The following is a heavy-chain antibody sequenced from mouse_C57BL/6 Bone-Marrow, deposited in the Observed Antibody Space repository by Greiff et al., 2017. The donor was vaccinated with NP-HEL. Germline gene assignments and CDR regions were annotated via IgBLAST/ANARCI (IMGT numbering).Heavy chain of an antibody. CDR1: GYTFTSYW. CDR3: ARDYGSSAPFAD. Sequence: QVQLQQPGAELVKPGASVKLSCKASGYTFTSYWMHWVKQRPGQGLEWIGMIHPNSGSTNYNEKFKSKATLTVDKSSSTAYMQLSSLTSEDSAVYYCARDYGSSAPFADWGQGTLVTVSA. CDR2: IHPNSGST. V-gene: IGHV1-64*01. D-gene: IGHD1-1*01. J-gene: IGHJ3*01.